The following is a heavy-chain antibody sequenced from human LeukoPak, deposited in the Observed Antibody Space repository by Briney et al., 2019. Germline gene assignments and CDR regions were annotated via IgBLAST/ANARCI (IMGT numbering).Heavy chain of an antibody. CDR2: IYCSGTT. Sequence: SETLSLTCTVSGGSISSYYWSWIRKPPGKGLGWIGYIYCSGTTNYTPSLKSRVTISVDTSKNQFSLKLNSVTAADTAVYYCARLPLRSHFDYWGQGTLVTVSS. CDR1: GGSISSYY. J-gene: IGHJ4*02. V-gene: IGHV4-59*08. CDR3: ARLPLRSHFDY.